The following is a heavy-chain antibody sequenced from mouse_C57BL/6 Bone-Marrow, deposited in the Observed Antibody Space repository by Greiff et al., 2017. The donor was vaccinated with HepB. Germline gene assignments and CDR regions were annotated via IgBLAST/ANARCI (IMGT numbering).Heavy chain of an antibody. V-gene: IGHV1-74*01. Sequence: QVQLQQPGAELVKPGASVKVSCKASGYTFTSYWMHWVKQRPGQGLEWIGRIHPSDSDTNYNQKFKGKATLTVDKSSSTAYMQLSSLTSEDSAVYYCAIEVRFITTVVAPYYYAMDYWGQGTSVTVSS. J-gene: IGHJ4*01. D-gene: IGHD1-1*01. CDR2: IHPSDSDT. CDR1: GYTFTSYW. CDR3: AIEVRFITTVVAPYYYAMDY.